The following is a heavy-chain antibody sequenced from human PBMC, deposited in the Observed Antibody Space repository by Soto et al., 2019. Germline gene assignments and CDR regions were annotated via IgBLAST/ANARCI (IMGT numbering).Heavy chain of an antibody. Sequence: ASVKVSCKASGYTFTSYGISWLRQSPGQGLEWMGWISAYNGNTNYAQKLQGRVTMTTDTSTSTAYMELRSLRSDDTAVHYCARDRFLEWLSNYYYYGMDVWGQGTTVTVSS. D-gene: IGHD3-3*01. J-gene: IGHJ6*02. CDR2: ISAYNGNT. V-gene: IGHV1-18*04. CDR3: ARDRFLEWLSNYYYYGMDV. CDR1: GYTFTSYG.